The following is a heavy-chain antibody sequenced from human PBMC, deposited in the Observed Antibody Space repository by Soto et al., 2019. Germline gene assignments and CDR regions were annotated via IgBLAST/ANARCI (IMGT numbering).Heavy chain of an antibody. CDR2: IIPIFGTA. V-gene: IGHV1-69*01. CDR3: ATDKDILTGHGYGMDV. Sequence: QVQLVQSGAEVKKPGSSVKVSCKASGGTFSSYAISWVRQAPGQGLEWMGGIIPIFGTANCAQKFQGRVTITADESTSTAYMELSSLRSEDTAVYYCATDKDILTGHGYGMDVWGQGTTVTVSS. J-gene: IGHJ6*02. CDR1: GGTFSSYA. D-gene: IGHD3-9*01.